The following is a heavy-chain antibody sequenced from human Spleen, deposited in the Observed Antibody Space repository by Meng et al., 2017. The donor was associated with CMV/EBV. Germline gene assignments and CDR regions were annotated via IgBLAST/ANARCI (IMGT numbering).Heavy chain of an antibody. CDR3: ARDQSNHSYGMDV. CDR2: LNPTGGRT. CDR1: GNTFTSYS. V-gene: IGHV1-46*01. D-gene: IGHD1-14*01. Sequence: ASVKVSCKASGNTFTSYSMHWDRQAPGQGLEWMRILNPTGGRTSYAQKVQGRVTMTTDTSTSTAFMELSSLRSEDTAVYYCARDQSNHSYGMDVWGQGTTVTVSS. J-gene: IGHJ6*02.